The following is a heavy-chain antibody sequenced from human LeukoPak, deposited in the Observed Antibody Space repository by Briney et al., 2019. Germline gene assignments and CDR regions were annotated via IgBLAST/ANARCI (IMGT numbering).Heavy chain of an antibody. J-gene: IGHJ4*02. CDR3: AKDLLITFGGVIRTTDY. Sequence: GGSLRLSCAASGFTFSSYGMHWVRQAPGKGLEWVAVISYEGSNKHYADSVKGRFTISRDNSKNTLYLQMNSLRAEDTAVYYCAKDLLITFGGVIRTTDYWGQGTLVTVPS. D-gene: IGHD3-16*02. CDR1: GFTFSSYG. CDR2: ISYEGSNK. V-gene: IGHV3-30*18.